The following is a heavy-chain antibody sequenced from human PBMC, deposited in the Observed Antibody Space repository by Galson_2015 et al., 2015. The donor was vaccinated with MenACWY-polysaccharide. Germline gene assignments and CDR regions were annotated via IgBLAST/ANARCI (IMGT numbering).Heavy chain of an antibody. V-gene: IGHV3-48*03. D-gene: IGHD3-16*01. CDR3: ARAMITFGGVSCNNWFDP. CDR2: ISSSGSTI. J-gene: IGHJ5*02. CDR1: GFTFSSYE. Sequence: SLRLSCAASGFTFSSYEMNWVRQAPGKGLEWVSYISSSGSTIYYADSVKGRFTISRDDAKNSLYLQMNSLRAEDTAVYYCARAMITFGGVSCNNWFDPWGQGTLVTVSS.